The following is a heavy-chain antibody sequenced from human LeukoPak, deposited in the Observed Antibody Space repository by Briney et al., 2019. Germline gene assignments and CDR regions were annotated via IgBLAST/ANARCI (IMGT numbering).Heavy chain of an antibody. CDR1: GFTFSDYY. CDR3: ARDGGSAWFFRY. V-gene: IGHV3-11*04. D-gene: IGHD6-19*01. CDR2: ISSSGNTK. J-gene: IGHJ4*02. Sequence: GGSLRLSCAASGFTFSDYYMSWIRQAPGKGLEWVSYISSSGNTKYYADSVKGRLTISRDNAKNSLYLQMNSLRADDTAVYYCARDGGSAWFFRYWGQGTLVTVSS.